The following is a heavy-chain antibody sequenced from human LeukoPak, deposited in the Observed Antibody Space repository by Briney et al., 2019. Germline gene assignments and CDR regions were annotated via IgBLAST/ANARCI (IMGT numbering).Heavy chain of an antibody. Sequence: SETLSLTCTVSGGSISSYYWSWIRQPPGKGLEWIGYIYYSGSTNYNPSLKSRVTISVDTSKNQFSLKLSSADTAVYYCARWGDSSSRSPFDYWGQGTLVTVSS. CDR2: IYYSGST. J-gene: IGHJ4*02. CDR3: ARWGDSSSRSPFDY. CDR1: GGSISSYY. V-gene: IGHV4-59*01. D-gene: IGHD6-13*01.